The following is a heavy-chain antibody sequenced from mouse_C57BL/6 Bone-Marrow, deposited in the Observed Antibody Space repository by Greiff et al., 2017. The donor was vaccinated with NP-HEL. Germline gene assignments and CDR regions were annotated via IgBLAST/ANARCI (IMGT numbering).Heavy chain of an antibody. Sequence: VQLQQSGAELVRPGASVKLSCTASGFTFTDDYMHWVQQRPEQGLEWIGWIDPENGDTEYASKFPGKATITADTSSNTAYLQLSSLTAEDTAVDYCTAGGSSPYAMDDGGQGTAVTGSA. J-gene: IGHJ4*01. CDR3: TAGGSSPYAMDD. CDR1: GFTFTDDY. CDR2: IDPENGDT. V-gene: IGHV14-4*01. D-gene: IGHD1-1*01.